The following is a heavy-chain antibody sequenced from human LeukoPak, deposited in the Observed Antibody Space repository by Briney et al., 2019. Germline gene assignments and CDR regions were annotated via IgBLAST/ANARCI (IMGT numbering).Heavy chain of an antibody. Sequence: PSETLSLTCAVYGGSFSGYYWSWIRQPPGKGLEWIGEINHSGSTNYNPSLKSRVTISVDTSKNQFSLKLSSVTAADTAVYYCARGLVGATGCYFDYWGQGTLVTVSS. CDR1: GGSFSGYY. CDR2: INHSGST. J-gene: IGHJ4*02. V-gene: IGHV4-34*01. D-gene: IGHD1-26*01. CDR3: ARGLVGATGCYFDY.